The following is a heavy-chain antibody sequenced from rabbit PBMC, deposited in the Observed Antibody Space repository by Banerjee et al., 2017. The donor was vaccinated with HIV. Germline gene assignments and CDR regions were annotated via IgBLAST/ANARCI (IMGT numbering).Heavy chain of an antibody. V-gene: IGHV1S45*01. CDR2: IYTSSGST. CDR1: GFSFSSSYW. J-gene: IGHJ4*01. Sequence: QEQLEESGGDLVKPEGSLTLTCTASGFSFSSSYWICWVRQAPGKGLEWIACIYTSSGSTYYASWAKGRFTISKTSSTTVTLQMTSLTAADTATYFCARAYGDDSSYFNLWGPGTLVTVS. D-gene: IGHD2-1*01. CDR3: ARAYGDDSSYFNL.